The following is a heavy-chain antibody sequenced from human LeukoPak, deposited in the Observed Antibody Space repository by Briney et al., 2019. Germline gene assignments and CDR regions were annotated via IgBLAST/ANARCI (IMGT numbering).Heavy chain of an antibody. J-gene: IGHJ3*02. CDR1: GFTFNGHW. V-gene: IGHV3-74*01. D-gene: IGHD3-16*01. CDR2: INGDGSTI. CDR3: ARASRITFGAFDI. Sequence: PGGSLRLSCEASGFTFNGHWMHWVRQAPGKGLVRVSLINGDGSTISYADSVKGRFTISRDNAKNRLYLQMNSLRAEDTAVYYCARASRITFGAFDIWGQGTMVTVSS.